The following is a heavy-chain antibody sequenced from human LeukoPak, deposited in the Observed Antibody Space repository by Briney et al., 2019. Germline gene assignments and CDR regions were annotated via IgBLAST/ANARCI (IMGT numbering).Heavy chain of an antibody. J-gene: IGHJ6*02. Sequence: GGSLRLSCAASGFTVSSNYMTWVRQAPGKGLEWVSVIYSGGITYYADSVEGRFTISRDNSKNTLYLQMSSLRAEDTAVYYCTREWRGIASHYHGMDVWGQGTAVTVSS. CDR3: TREWRGIASHYHGMDV. CDR1: GFTVSSNY. D-gene: IGHD6-6*01. CDR2: IYSGGIT. V-gene: IGHV3-53*01.